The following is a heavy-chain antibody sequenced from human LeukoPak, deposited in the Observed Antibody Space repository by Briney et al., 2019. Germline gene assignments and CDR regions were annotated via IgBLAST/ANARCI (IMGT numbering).Heavy chain of an antibody. J-gene: IGHJ3*02. CDR3: ARGTYYYDSSGYYYGNPDAFDI. CDR1: GYTFTSYD. Sequence: GASVKVSCKASGYTFTSYDINWVRQATGQGLEWMGWMNPNSGNTGYAQKFQGRVTMTRNTSISTAYMELRSLRSEDTAVYYCARGTYYYDSSGYYYGNPDAFDIWGQGTMVTVSS. CDR2: MNPNSGNT. V-gene: IGHV1-8*01. D-gene: IGHD3-22*01.